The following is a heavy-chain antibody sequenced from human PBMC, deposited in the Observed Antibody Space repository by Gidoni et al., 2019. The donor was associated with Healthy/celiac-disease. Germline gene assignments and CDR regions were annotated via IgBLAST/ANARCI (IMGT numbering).Heavy chain of an antibody. J-gene: IGHJ4*02. CDR1: GGTFSSYT. V-gene: IGHV1-69*02. CDR3: ANDRGDGYNYFDY. CDR2: IIPIRGIA. Sequence: QVQLVQSGAEVKKPGSSVKVSCKASGGTFSSYTISWVRQAPGQGLEWMGRIIPIRGIANYAQKFQGRVTITADKSTSTAYMELSSLRSEDTAVYYCANDRGDGYNYFDYWGQGTLVTVSS. D-gene: IGHD5-12*01.